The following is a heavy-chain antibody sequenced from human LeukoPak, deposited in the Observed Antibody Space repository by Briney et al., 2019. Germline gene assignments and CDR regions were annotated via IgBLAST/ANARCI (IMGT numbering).Heavy chain of an antibody. D-gene: IGHD3-10*01. CDR2: IINSGGTI. V-gene: IGHV3-48*02. CDR3: ARVGRGLYSMDV. Sequence: GGSLRLSCAASGFTFSIHGMNWVRQTPGKGLEWVSYIINSGGTIYYADSVQGRFTISRDNAKNSLYLQMNSLRDEDTAVYYCARVGRGLYSMDVWGQGTTVTVSS. J-gene: IGHJ6*02. CDR1: GFTFSIHG.